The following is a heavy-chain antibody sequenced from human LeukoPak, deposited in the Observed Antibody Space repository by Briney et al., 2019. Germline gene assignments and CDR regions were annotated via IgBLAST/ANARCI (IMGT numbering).Heavy chain of an antibody. Sequence: GGSLRLSCAASGFMFSDHYMDWVRQAPGKGLEWVGGVRNKVNSYTTEYAASVQGPFPISRDDSQNSASLELNSLKEQDTAVFYCASSGPRHRHFDYLGQGKLVTVSS. CDR1: GFMFSDHY. CDR2: VRNKVNSYTT. V-gene: IGHV3-72*01. CDR3: ASSGPRHRHFDY. J-gene: IGHJ4*02.